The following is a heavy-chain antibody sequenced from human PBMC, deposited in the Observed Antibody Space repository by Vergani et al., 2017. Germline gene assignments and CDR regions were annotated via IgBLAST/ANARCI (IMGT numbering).Heavy chain of an antibody. CDR3: ALGGNSEFGN. CDR1: GDSISSNNC. CDR2: ICHTEDT. D-gene: IGHD4-23*01. J-gene: IGHJ4*02. Sequence: QVQLQESGPGLVKPPGTLSLTCAVSGDSISSNNCWTWVRQPPGKGLEWIGEICHTEDTKYSPSLKSRVTISVDTSKNQFSLKLSSVTAADTAVYYCALGGNSEFGNWGQGTLVTVSS. V-gene: IGHV4-4*03.